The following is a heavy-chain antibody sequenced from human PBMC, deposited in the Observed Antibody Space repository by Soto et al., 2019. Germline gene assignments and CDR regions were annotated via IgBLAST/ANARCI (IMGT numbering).Heavy chain of an antibody. CDR1: GGSISSDNW. V-gene: IGHV4-4*02. CDR3: ARVFRTFYYFDY. CDR2: IHHSGST. Sequence: PSETLSLTCAVSGGSISSDNWWSWVRQPPGKGLEWIGEIHHSGSTNYNPSLKSRVTISVDTSKNQFSLKLSSVTAADTAVYYCARVFRTFYYFDYWGQGTLVTVSS. D-gene: IGHD1-1*01. J-gene: IGHJ4*02.